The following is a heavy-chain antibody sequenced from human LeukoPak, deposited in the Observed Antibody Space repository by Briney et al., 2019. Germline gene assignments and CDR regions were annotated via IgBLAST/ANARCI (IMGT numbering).Heavy chain of an antibody. Sequence: SETLSLTCTVSGDSISTNSYYWGWIRQPPGKGLEWIGSFYYSGNTYYNPSLKSRVTIFVDTSKNQFSLKLSSVTAADTAVYYCASQRGYNYGYVDYWGQGTLVTVSS. CDR3: ASQRGYNYGYVDY. CDR1: GDSISTNSYY. D-gene: IGHD5-18*01. J-gene: IGHJ4*02. V-gene: IGHV4-39*01. CDR2: FYYSGNT.